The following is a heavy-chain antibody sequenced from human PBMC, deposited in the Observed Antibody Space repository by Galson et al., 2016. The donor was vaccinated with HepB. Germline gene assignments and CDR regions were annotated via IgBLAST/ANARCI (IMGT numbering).Heavy chain of an antibody. J-gene: IGHJ4*02. CDR3: ARDRVIEGWLQMCDY. D-gene: IGHD5-24*01. V-gene: IGHV3-30*03. Sequence: SLRLSCAASGFTFSSYGMHWVRQAPGKGLEWVAVISYDGSNKYYPDSVEGRFSISRDNYKNTLYLQMNSLRAEDTAVYYCARDRVIEGWLQMCDYWGQGTLVTVSS. CDR2: ISYDGSNK. CDR1: GFTFSSYG.